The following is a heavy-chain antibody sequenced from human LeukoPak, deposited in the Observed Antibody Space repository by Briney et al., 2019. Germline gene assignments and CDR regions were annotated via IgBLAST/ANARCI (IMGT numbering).Heavy chain of an antibody. J-gene: IGHJ4*02. D-gene: IGHD3-10*01. V-gene: IGHV1-2*02. CDR1: GYTFTGYY. Sequence: PKASVKVSCKASGYTFTGYYMHWVRQAPGQGLEWMGWINPNSGGTNYAQKFQGRVTMTRDTSISTAYMELSRLRSDDTAVYYCARDYAGSGSYYYGWDYWGQGTLVTVSS. CDR3: ARDYAGSGSYYYGWDY. CDR2: INPNSGGT.